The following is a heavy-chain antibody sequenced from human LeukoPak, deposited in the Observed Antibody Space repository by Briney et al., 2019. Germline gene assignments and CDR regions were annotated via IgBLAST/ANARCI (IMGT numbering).Heavy chain of an antibody. Sequence: GGSLRLSCAASGFTFSSHAMSWVRQAPGKGLEWVSAISNSASTYYADSVKGRFTISRDNSKNSLYLQMNSLRAEDTAVYYCARLPAYCSSTSCYYDYWGQGTLVTVSS. CDR2: ISNSAST. D-gene: IGHD2-2*01. CDR1: GFTFSSHA. CDR3: ARLPAYCSSTSCYYDY. V-gene: IGHV3-23*01. J-gene: IGHJ4*02.